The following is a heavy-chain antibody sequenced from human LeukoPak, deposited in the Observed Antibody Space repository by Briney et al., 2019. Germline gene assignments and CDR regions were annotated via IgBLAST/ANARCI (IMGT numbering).Heavy chain of an antibody. V-gene: IGHV4-59*01. D-gene: IGHD2-21*02. Sequence: PSGTLCLTCTVSGYSLNTYYWTWIRQTPGKELEWVGFVASSGTSNYNPSLKSRGSISIHTSKQQSPLALTSVTPADTAVYYCARVVRGVVTSNWFDPWGKGTLVSVSS. CDR1: GYSLNTYY. J-gene: IGHJ5*02. CDR2: VASSGTS. CDR3: ARVVRGVVTSNWFDP.